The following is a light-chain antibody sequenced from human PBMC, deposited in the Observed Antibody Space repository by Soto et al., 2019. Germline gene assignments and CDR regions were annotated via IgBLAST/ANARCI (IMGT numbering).Light chain of an antibody. CDR1: QSVSSNY. Sequence: EIVLTQSPGTLSLSPGERATLSCRASQSVSSNYLAWYQQKPGQAPRLLIYGASSRATGIPDRFGGSGSGTDFTLTISRLEPEDFAVYYCQHYGSSPHTFGQGTKLGIK. J-gene: IGKJ2*01. CDR3: QHYGSSPHT. V-gene: IGKV3-20*01. CDR2: GAS.